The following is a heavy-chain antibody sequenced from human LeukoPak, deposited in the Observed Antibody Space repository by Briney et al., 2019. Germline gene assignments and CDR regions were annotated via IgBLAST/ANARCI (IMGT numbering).Heavy chain of an antibody. D-gene: IGHD2-2*02. V-gene: IGHV1-2*02. J-gene: IGHJ4*02. CDR2: INPNSGGT. CDR3: ARSSHLGYCSSTSCYRFDY. Sequence: ASVKVSCKASGYTFTGYYMHWVRQAPGQGLEWMGWINPNSGGTNYAQKSQGRVTMTRDTSISTAYMELSRLRSDDTAVYYCARSSHLGYCSSTSCYRFDYWGQGTLVTVPS. CDR1: GYTFTGYY.